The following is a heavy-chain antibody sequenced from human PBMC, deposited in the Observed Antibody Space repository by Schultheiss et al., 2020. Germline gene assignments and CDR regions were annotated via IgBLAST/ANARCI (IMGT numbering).Heavy chain of an antibody. CDR3: ARSYSSLDYYMDV. J-gene: IGHJ6*03. D-gene: IGHD2-15*01. CDR2: IYTSGST. CDR1: GYSISSGSYY. V-gene: IGHV4-61*02. Sequence: SETLSLTCTVSGYSISSGSYYWSWIRQPAGKGLEWIGRIYTSGSTNYNPSLKSRVTISVDTSKNQFSLKLSSVTAADTAVYYCARSYSSLDYYMDVWGKGTTVTVSS.